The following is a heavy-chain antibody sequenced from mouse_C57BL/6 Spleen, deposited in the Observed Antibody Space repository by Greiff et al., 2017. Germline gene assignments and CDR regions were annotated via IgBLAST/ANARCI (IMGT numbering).Heavy chain of an antibody. V-gene: IGHV1-22*01. CDR3: AYGSSSYWYFDV. CDR1: GYTFTDYN. Sequence: VQLKESGPELVKPGASVKMSCKASGYTFTDYNMHWVKQSHGKSLEWIGYINPNNGGTSYNQKFKGKATLTVNKSSSTAYMELRSLTSEDSAVYYCAYGSSSYWYFDVWGTGTTVTVSS. CDR2: INPNNGGT. J-gene: IGHJ1*03. D-gene: IGHD1-1*01.